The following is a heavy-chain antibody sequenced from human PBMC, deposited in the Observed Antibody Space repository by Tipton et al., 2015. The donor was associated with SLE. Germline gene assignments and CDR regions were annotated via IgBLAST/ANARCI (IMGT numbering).Heavy chain of an antibody. CDR1: GFTFSSYA. CDR2: ISYDGSNK. CDR3: AKDRPSMAARGGYFDY. D-gene: IGHD6-6*01. Sequence: SLRLSCAASGFTFSSYAIHWVRQAPGKGLEWVAVISYDGSNKYYADSVKGRFTISRDNSKNTLYLQMNSLRAEDTAVYYCAKDRPSMAARGGYFDYWGQGTLVTVSS. V-gene: IGHV3-30-3*01. J-gene: IGHJ4*02.